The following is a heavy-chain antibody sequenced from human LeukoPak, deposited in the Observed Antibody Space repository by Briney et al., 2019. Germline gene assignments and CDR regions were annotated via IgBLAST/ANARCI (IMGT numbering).Heavy chain of an antibody. CDR1: GFTFSDYY. J-gene: IGHJ4*02. Sequence: GGSLRLSCAASGFTFSDYYMSWIRQAPGKGLEWVSVISGGGDTTYYADSVKGRFTISRDNSKNTLYLQMNSLRAEDTAVYYCARDFYGDYSRVDCWGLGTLVTVSS. CDR2: ISGGGDTT. V-gene: IGHV3-23*01. CDR3: ARDFYGDYSRVDC. D-gene: IGHD4-17*01.